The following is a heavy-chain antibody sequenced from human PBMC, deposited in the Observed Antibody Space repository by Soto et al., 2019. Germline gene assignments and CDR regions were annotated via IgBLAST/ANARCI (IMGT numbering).Heavy chain of an antibody. J-gene: IGHJ4*02. V-gene: IGHV3-30-3*01. CDR2: ISYDGSNK. CDR3: NAITMIVGLSLY. Sequence: QVQLVESGGGVVQPGRSLRLSCAASGFTFSSYAMHWVRQAPGKGLEWVAVISYDGSNKYYADSVKGRFTISRDNSKNTLYLQMNSLRAEDTAVYYCNAITMIVGLSLYWGQGTLVTVSS. D-gene: IGHD3-22*01. CDR1: GFTFSSYA.